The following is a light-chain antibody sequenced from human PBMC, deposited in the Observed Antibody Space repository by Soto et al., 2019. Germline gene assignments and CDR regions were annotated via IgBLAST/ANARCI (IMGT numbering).Light chain of an antibody. Sequence: DIQMTQSPSSLSASVGDRVTITCRASQGIGNNIGWYQQKPGKAPERLIYPASSFQSGVPSRFRASGSGTEFLLTTRSLNLEDFATYSCLHHEAYPRTFGKGPRWTS. CDR2: PAS. CDR1: QGIGNN. J-gene: IGKJ1*01. V-gene: IGKV1-17*01. CDR3: LHHEAYPRT.